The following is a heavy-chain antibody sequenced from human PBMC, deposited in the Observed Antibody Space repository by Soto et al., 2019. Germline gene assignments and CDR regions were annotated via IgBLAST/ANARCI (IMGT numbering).Heavy chain of an antibody. V-gene: IGHV4-59*01. J-gene: IGHJ4*02. CDR2: FYYTGST. Sequence: XTLSLPCTVSGXSLSTFDWCWMRQSPGKELELIGYFYYTGSTNYNPSLKSRVTISVERYKNQFSLKLTSANAADTAVYYCARGRKVRNYADDSSDYFYFFDYWGQGTQVTVS. CDR3: ARGRKVRNYADDSSDYFYFFDY. CDR1: GXSLSTFD. D-gene: IGHD3-22*01.